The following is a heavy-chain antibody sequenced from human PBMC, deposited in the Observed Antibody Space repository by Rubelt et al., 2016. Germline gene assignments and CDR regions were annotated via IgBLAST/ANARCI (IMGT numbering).Heavy chain of an antibody. Sequence: EVQLLESGGGLVQPGGSLRLSCAASGFTFSSYAMSWVRQAPGKGLEWVSYISGGISTRHYADSVKGRFTISRDNAKNSIYLQMNSLRAEDTAVYYCARECCPYYYGSGSSPIEYWGQGTLVTVSS. CDR3: ARECCPYYYGSGSSPIEY. D-gene: IGHD3-10*01. V-gene: IGHV3-48*04. J-gene: IGHJ4*02. CDR2: ISGGISTR. CDR1: GFTFSSYA.